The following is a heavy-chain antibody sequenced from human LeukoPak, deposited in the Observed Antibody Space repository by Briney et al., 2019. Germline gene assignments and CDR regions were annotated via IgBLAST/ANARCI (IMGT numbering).Heavy chain of an antibody. Sequence: ASVKVSCKASGYTFTSYYMHWVRQAPGQGLEWMGIINPSGGSTSYAQKFQGRVTITADESTSTAYMELSSLRSEDTAVYYCASAVVTAMTYYFDYWGQGTLVTVSS. CDR3: ASAVVTAMTYYFDY. CDR2: INPSGGST. CDR1: GYTFTSYY. D-gene: IGHD2-21*02. V-gene: IGHV1-46*01. J-gene: IGHJ4*02.